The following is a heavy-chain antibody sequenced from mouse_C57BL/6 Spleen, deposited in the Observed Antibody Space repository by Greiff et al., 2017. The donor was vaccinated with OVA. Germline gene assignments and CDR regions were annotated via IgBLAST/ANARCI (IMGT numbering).Heavy chain of an antibody. CDR2: IDPENGDT. D-gene: IGHD1-1*01. V-gene: IGHV14-4*01. J-gene: IGHJ3*01. CDR1: GFNIKDDY. CDR3: TTGYGSSYVAAY. Sequence: EVQLQQSGAELVRPGASVKLSCTASGFNIKDDYMHWVKQRPEQGLEWIGWIDPENGDTEYASKFQGKATITADTSSNTAYLQLSSLTSEDTAVYYCTTGYGSSYVAAYWGQGTLVTVSA.